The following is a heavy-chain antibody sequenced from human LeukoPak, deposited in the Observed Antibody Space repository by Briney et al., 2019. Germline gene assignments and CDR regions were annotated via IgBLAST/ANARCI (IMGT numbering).Heavy chain of an antibody. CDR1: GFTLNSYA. D-gene: IGHD2-2*01. CDR2: ISYDGSSK. J-gene: IGHJ6*02. V-gene: IGHV3-30-3*01. Sequence: GGSLRLSCAASGFTLNSYAMHGVRQAPAKGLEGVALISYDGSSKYYVEAVKGRFTISRDNSKDTLYLQMNSLRAEDTAVYYCARDGCRSTSCHAGNYYYGMDVWGQGTTVTVSS. CDR3: ARDGCRSTSCHAGNYYYGMDV.